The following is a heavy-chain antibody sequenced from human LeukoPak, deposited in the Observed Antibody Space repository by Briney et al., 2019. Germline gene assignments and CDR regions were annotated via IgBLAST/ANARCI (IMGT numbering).Heavy chain of an antibody. J-gene: IGHJ4*02. V-gene: IGHV3-30*02. CDR3: AKDVNVGGDYFDY. Sequence: GGSLRLSCAASGFTFSNYGMHWVRLAPGKGLEWVAFIRYDGSIKYYVDSVKGRFTVSRDNSKNTLYLQMNSLRVEDPAVYYCAKDVNVGGDYFDYWGQGTLVTVSS. D-gene: IGHD3-10*01. CDR2: IRYDGSIK. CDR1: GFTFSNYG.